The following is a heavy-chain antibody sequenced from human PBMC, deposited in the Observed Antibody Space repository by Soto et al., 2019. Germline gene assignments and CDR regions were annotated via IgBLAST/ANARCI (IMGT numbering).Heavy chain of an antibody. V-gene: IGHV4-39*01. CDR3: ARHDYGGFGL. J-gene: IGHJ4*02. CDR2: IYYSGST. CDR1: GGSISRSSYY. Sequence: QLQLQESVPGLVKHSETLSLTCTVSGGSISRSSYYWGWIRQPPGKGLEWIGSIYYSGSTYYNPSLKSRVTISVDTSKNQFSLKLSSVTAADTAVYYCARHDYGGFGLWGQGTLVTVSS. D-gene: IGHD4-17*01.